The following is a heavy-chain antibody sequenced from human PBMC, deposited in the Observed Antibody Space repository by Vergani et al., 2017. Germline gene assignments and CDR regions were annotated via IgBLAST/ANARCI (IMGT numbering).Heavy chain of an antibody. CDR1: GFTFSSYA. Sequence: EVQLLESGGGLVQPGGSLRLSCAASGFTFSSYAMSWVRQAPGKGLEWVSAISGSGGSTYYADSVKGRFTISRDNSKNTLYLQMNSLRAEDTAVYYCAKDSGRDGYNYCYYYAMDVWGQGTTVTVSS. D-gene: IGHD5-24*01. CDR2: ISGSGGST. CDR3: AKDSGRDGYNYCYYYAMDV. J-gene: IGHJ6*02. V-gene: IGHV3-23*01.